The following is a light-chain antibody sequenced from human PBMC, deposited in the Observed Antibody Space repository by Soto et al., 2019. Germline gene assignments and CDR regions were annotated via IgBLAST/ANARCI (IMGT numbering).Light chain of an antibody. CDR3: QQYVNLPLT. J-gene: IGKJ4*01. Sequence: DIQMTQSPSSLSASVGDRVTITCQASQDIKNYLNWYQQKPGKAPKVLIYEASSLETGVPSRFRGSGSGTHFTFTISSLQPEDFATYYCQQYVNLPLTFGGGTKVDI. CDR1: QDIKNY. V-gene: IGKV1-33*01. CDR2: EAS.